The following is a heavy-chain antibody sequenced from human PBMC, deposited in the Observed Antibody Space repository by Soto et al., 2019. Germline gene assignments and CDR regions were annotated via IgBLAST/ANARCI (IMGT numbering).Heavy chain of an antibody. D-gene: IGHD1-26*01. CDR3: ARDRPSSRSYWDAFDI. V-gene: IGHV4-61*01. CDR1: GGSVSSGSYY. J-gene: IGHJ3*02. CDR2: IYYSGST. Sequence: SETLSLTCTVSGGSVSSGSYYWSWIRQPPGKGLEWIGYIYYSGSTNYNPSLKSRVTISVDTSKNQFSLKLSSVTAADTAVYYCARDRPSSRSYWDAFDIWGQGTRVTVSS.